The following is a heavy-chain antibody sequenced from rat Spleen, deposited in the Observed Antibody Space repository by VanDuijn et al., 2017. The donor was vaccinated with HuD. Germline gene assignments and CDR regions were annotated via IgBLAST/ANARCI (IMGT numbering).Heavy chain of an antibody. J-gene: IGHJ2*01. CDR1: GFTFSSFP. CDR2: ISYDGSST. V-gene: IGHV5-46*01. CDR3: ASQLNYFDF. Sequence: EVQLVESGGGLVQPGRSMKLSCAASGFTFSSFPMAWVRQAPTKGLEWVATISYDGSSTYYRDSVKGRFTISRDNAKSTLYLQMDSLRSEDTATYYCASQLNYFDFWGQGVMVTVSS. D-gene: IGHD1-2*01.